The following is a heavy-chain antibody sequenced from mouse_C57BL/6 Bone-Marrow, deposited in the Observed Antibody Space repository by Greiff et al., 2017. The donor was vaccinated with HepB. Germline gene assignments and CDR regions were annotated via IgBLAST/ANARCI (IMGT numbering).Heavy chain of an antibody. CDR1: GYAFTNYL. D-gene: IGHD2-1*01. Sequence: QVQLKQSGAELVRPGTSVKVSCKASGYAFTNYLIEWVKQRPGQGLEWIGVINPGSGGTNYNEKFKGKATLTADKSSSTAYMQLSSLTSADSAVYFCAREDGNYLPWFAYWGQGTLVTVSA. J-gene: IGHJ3*01. V-gene: IGHV1-54*01. CDR2: INPGSGGT. CDR3: AREDGNYLPWFAY.